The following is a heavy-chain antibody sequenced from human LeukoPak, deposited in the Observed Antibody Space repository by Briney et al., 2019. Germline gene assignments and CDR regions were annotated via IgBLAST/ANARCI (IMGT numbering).Heavy chain of an antibody. D-gene: IGHD1-26*01. V-gene: IGHV4-39*02. CDR3: ARRGNGSFYYFDD. Sequence: PSETLSLTCFVSGDSITRRSFYWGWIRQPPGKNLEWIGNVYYNGRTSYNPSLKTRVTISVDTSRNHFSLKLTSVTAADTAVYYCARRGNGSFYYFDDWGQGTLVTVSS. J-gene: IGHJ4*02. CDR1: GDSITRRSFY. CDR2: VYYNGRT.